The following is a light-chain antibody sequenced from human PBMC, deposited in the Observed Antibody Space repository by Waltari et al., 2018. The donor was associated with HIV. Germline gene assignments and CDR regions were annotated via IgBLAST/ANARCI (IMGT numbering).Light chain of an antibody. J-gene: IGKJ3*01. CDR3: QQSYTTPLT. CDR2: AAS. V-gene: IGKV1-39*01. Sequence: DIQMTQSPTSLSATIGDSVIMTCRTSQSIRRNLNWFQQRPGKSPKLLIYAASSLESGVPSRFSGSGSGTDFTLTISSLQPEDFATYYCQQSYTTPLTFGPGTKVDIK. CDR1: QSIRRN.